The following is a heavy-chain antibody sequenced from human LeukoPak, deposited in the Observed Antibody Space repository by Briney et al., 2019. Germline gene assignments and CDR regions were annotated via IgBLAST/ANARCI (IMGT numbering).Heavy chain of an antibody. Sequence: KPSETLSLTCTVSGGCISSSSYYWGWIRQPPGKGLEWIGSIYYSGSTYYNPSLKSRVTISVDTSKNQFSLKLSSVTAADTAVYYCARDNSYGPSHLTRDSDYWGQGTLVTVSS. J-gene: IGHJ4*02. CDR3: ARDNSYGPSHLTRDSDY. CDR1: GGCISSSSYY. V-gene: IGHV4-39*07. D-gene: IGHD5-18*01. CDR2: IYYSGST.